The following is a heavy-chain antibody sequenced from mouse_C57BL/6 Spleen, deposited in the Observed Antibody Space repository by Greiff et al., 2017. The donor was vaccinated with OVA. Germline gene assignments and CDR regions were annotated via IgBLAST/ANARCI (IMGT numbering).Heavy chain of an antibody. D-gene: IGHD2-1*01. J-gene: IGHJ1*03. CDR2: IHPSDSDT. V-gene: IGHV1-74*01. CDR3: ATVLDYGNYVGYFDV. CDR1: GYTFTSYW. Sequence: QVQLQQPGAELVKPGASVKVSCKASGYTFTSYWMHWVKQRPGQGLEWIGRIHPSDSDTNYNQKFKGKATLTVDKSSSTAYMQLSSLTSEDSAVDYCATVLDYGNYVGYFDVWGTGTTVTVSS.